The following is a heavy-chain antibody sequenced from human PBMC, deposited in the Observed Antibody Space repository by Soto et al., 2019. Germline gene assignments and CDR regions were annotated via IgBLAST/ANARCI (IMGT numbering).Heavy chain of an antibody. V-gene: IGHV3-66*01. CDR2: TYSGGST. D-gene: IGHD3-3*01. Sequence: GGSLRLSCAASGFTVSSNYMSWVRQAPGKGLEWVSVTYSGGSTYYADSVKGRFTISRDNSKNTLYLQMNSLRAEDTAVYYCARGVMNYDFWSGYYADWGQGTLVTVSS. J-gene: IGHJ4*02. CDR1: GFTVSSNY. CDR3: ARGVMNYDFWSGYYAD.